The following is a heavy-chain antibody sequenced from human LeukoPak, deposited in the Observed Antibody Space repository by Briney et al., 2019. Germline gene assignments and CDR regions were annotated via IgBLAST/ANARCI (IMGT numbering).Heavy chain of an antibody. Sequence: GRSLRLSCAASGFTFSSYGMHWVRQAPGKGLEWVAVISYDGSNKYYADSVKGRFTISRDNSKNTLYLQMNSLRAEDTAVYYCAKGGTPLLRYFDWLLPLDYWGQGTLVTVSS. J-gene: IGHJ4*02. D-gene: IGHD3-9*01. V-gene: IGHV3-33*05. CDR2: ISYDGSNK. CDR3: AKGGTPLLRYFDWLLPLDY. CDR1: GFTFSSYG.